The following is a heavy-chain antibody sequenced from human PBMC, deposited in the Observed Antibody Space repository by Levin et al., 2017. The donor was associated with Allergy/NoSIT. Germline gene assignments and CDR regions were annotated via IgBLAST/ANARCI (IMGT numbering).Heavy chain of an antibody. Sequence: PGGSLRLSCAASGFTFSSYAMSWVRQAPGKGLEWVSAISGSGGSTYYADSVKGRFTISRDNSKNTLYLQMNSLRAEDTAVYYCAKGRDSSGWDAGLENWFDPWGQGTLVTVSS. CDR2: ISGSGGST. J-gene: IGHJ5*02. CDR3: AKGRDSSGWDAGLENWFDP. CDR1: GFTFSSYA. D-gene: IGHD6-19*01. V-gene: IGHV3-23*01.